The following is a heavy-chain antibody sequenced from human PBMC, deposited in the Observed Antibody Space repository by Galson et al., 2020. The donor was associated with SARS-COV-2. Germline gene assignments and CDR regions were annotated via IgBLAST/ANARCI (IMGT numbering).Heavy chain of an antibody. D-gene: IGHD6-19*01. CDR1: GFSLTTGGAC. CDR2: TYWDGDK. V-gene: IGHV2-70*11. CDR3: ARIDSSGCRGNY. J-gene: IGHJ4*02. Sequence: ESGPTLVKPTQTLTLTCTFSGFSLTTGGACVNWIRQPPGKPLEWLARTYWDGDKYYSTSLKTRLPISKDTSKNQVVLTMTDMDPVDTATYDCARIDSSGCRGNYWGQGTPVTVSS.